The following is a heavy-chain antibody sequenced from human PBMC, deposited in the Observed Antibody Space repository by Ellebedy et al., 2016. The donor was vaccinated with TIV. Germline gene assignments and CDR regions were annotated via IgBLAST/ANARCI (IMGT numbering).Heavy chain of an antibody. J-gene: IGHJ4*02. V-gene: IGHV5-51*01. CDR2: IYPGDSDT. CDR1: GYSFTSYW. D-gene: IGHD2-2*01. Sequence: GESLKISXKGSGYSFTSYWIGWVRQMPGKGLEWMGIIYPGDSDTRYSPSFQGQVTISADKSISTAYLQWSSLKASDTAMYYCARLGVGGPLYCSSTSCPLDYWGQGTLVTVSS. CDR3: ARLGVGGPLYCSSTSCPLDY.